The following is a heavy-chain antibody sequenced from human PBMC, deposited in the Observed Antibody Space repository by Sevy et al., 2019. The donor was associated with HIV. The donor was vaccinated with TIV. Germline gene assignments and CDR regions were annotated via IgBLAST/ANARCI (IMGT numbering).Heavy chain of an antibody. CDR3: ARDLTPLMITFGGVIAPSLNRFDP. D-gene: IGHD3-16*02. V-gene: IGHV1-2*06. Sequence: ASVKVSCKASGYTFTGFYMHWVRQAPGQGLEWIGRINPNSGGTNYAQKFQGRVTMNRDTSISTAYMELSRRRSDDTAVYYCARDLTPLMITFGGVIAPSLNRFDPWGQGTLVTVSS. J-gene: IGHJ5*02. CDR2: INPNSGGT. CDR1: GYTFTGFY.